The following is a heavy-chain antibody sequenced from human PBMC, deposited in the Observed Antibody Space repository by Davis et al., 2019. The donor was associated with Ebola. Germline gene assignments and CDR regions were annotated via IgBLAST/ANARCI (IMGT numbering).Heavy chain of an antibody. CDR1: GGSISSYY. J-gene: IGHJ4*02. CDR2: IYYSGST. Sequence: PSETLSLTCTVSGGSISSYYWSWIRQPPGKGLEWIGYIYYSGSTNYNPSLKSRVTISVDTSKNQFSLKLSSVTAADTAVYYCARYFGYCTNGGCYLGDYYIDYWGQGTLVTVSS. V-gene: IGHV4-59*01. CDR3: ARYFGYCTNGGCYLGDYYIDY. D-gene: IGHD2-8*01.